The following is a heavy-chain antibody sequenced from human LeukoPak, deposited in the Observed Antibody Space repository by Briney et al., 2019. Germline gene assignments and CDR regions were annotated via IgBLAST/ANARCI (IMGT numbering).Heavy chain of an antibody. V-gene: IGHV3-30*02. J-gene: IGHJ6*03. CDR2: IRYDGSHK. Sequence: PGGSLRLSCAASGFTFSNYGMHWVRQAPGKGLEWVTFIRYDGSHKYADSVKGRFTISRDNSKKTLYLQMNSLRAEETAVYYCAKGSSWYVSYYYMDVWGKGTTVSISS. CDR1: GFTFSNYG. D-gene: IGHD6-13*01. CDR3: AKGSSWYVSYYYMDV.